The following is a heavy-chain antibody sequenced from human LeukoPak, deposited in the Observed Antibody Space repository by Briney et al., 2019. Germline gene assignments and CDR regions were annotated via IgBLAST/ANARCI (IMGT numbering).Heavy chain of an antibody. V-gene: IGHV1-18*01. CDR3: ARGRLMINYYYYGMDV. D-gene: IGHD2-8*01. J-gene: IGHJ6*02. CDR2: ISAYNGNT. Sequence: ASVKVSCKASGYTFTSYGISWVRQAPGQGLEWMGWISAYNGNTNYAQKLQGRVTMTTDTSTSTAYMELRSLRSDDTAVYYCARGRLMINYYYYGMDVWGQGTTVTVSS. CDR1: GYTFTSYG.